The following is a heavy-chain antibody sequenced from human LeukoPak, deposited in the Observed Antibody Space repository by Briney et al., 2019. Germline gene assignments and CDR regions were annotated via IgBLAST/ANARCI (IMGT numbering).Heavy chain of an antibody. Sequence: SETLSLTCTVSGGSISSYYWSWIRQPPGKGLEWIGEINHSGSTNYNPSLKSRVTISVDTSKNQFSLKLSSVTAADTAVYYCARLRVARLKYYFDYWGQGTLVTVSS. J-gene: IGHJ4*02. V-gene: IGHV4-34*01. D-gene: IGHD6-25*01. CDR1: GGSISSYY. CDR2: INHSGST. CDR3: ARLRVARLKYYFDY.